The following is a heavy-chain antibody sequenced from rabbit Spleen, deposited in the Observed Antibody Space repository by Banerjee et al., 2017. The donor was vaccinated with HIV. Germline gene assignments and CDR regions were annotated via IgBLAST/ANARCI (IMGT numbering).Heavy chain of an antibody. CDR2: IRAGTSGFT. D-gene: IGHD8-1*01. V-gene: IGHV1S45*01. CDR1: GFSFSSSYW. Sequence: QEQLEESGGGLVQPEGSLTLTCTASGFSFSSSYWICWVRQAPGKGLEWIACIRAGTSGFTYHASWARGRFTISKTSSTTVTLRMTSLTAADTATYFCARDTGSSFSTYGMDLWGQGTLVTVS. J-gene: IGHJ6*01. CDR3: ARDTGSSFSTYGMDL.